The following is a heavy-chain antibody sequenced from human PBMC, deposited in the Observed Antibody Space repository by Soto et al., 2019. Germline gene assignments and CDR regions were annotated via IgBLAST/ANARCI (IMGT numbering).Heavy chain of an antibody. CDR3: ARAVSPGSSSLYLDALDI. CDR2: IKKDGSKI. V-gene: IGHV3-7*05. CDR1: GFSFASSW. D-gene: IGHD6-13*01. Sequence: EVQLVESGGDLVQPGGSLRLSCAASGFSFASSWMTWVRQAPGKGLEWGANIKKDGSKINYLDSVRGRFTVSRDNAKNSLYLEMNSLRAEDTALYYCARAVSPGSSSLYLDALDIWGQGTMVTVSS. J-gene: IGHJ3*02.